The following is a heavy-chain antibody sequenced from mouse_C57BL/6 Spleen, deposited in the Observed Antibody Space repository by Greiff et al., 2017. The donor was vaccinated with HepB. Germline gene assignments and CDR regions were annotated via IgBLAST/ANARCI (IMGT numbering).Heavy chain of an antibody. CDR1: GFTFSSYA. D-gene: IGHD1-1*01. CDR2: ISSGGDYI. V-gene: IGHV5-9-1*02. Sequence: EVMLVESGEGLVKPGGSLKLSCAASGFTFSSYAMSWVRQTPEKRLEWVAYISSGGDYIYYADTVKGRFTISRDNARNTLYLQMSSLKSEDTAMYYCTRGGATVGATYWYFDVWGTGTTVTVSS. J-gene: IGHJ1*03. CDR3: TRGGATVGATYWYFDV.